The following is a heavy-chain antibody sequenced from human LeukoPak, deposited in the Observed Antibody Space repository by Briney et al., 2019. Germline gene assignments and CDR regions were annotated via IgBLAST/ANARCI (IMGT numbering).Heavy chain of an antibody. CDR3: GSTNYNPSLKSRVTISVDTSKNQFSLKLSSVTAADTAVYYCARGHSIVGATTVCAFDI. D-gene: IGHD3-10*01. J-gene: IGHJ3*02. CDR2: IYYSGST. V-gene: IGHV4-59*01. CDR1: GVSISSYY. Sequence: SETLSLTCTASGVSISSYYRSWVRQPPGKGLEWIGYIYYSGSTIYNAYLKRRVTTTVGNTTNKSSLQLSNVITADTAVYYSGSTNYNPSLKSRVTISVDTSKNQFSLKLSSVTAADTAVYYCARGHSIVGATTVCAFDIWGQGTMVTVSS.